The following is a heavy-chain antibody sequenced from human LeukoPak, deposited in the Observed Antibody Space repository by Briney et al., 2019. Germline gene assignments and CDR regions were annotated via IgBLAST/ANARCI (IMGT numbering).Heavy chain of an antibody. CDR2: ITSSSSHI. D-gene: IGHD4-11*01. CDR1: GFTFNRNA. J-gene: IGHJ6*03. V-gene: IGHV3-21*01. Sequence: GGSLRLSCAASGFTFNRNAISWVRQAPGKGLERVASITSSSSHIYYADSVKGRFTISRDNAKNALYLQMNSLRAEDTAIYYCARVMMGATVTTFHYYCMDVWGVGTTVTVSS. CDR3: ARVMMGATVTTFHYYCMDV.